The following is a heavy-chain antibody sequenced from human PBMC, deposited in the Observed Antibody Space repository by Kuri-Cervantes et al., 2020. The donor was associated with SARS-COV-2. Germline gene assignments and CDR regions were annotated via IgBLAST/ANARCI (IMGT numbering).Heavy chain of an antibody. D-gene: IGHD3-22*01. V-gene: IGHV3-30*02. J-gene: IGHJ3*02. Sequence: GESLKISCAASGLTFSSYGMHWVRQAPGKGLEWVAFIRYDGSNKYYADSVKGRFTISRDNSKNTLYLQMNSLRAEDTAVYYCARERTITMIVVVIGGRDAFDIWGQGTMVTVSS. CDR3: ARERTITMIVVVIGGRDAFDI. CDR2: IRYDGSNK. CDR1: GLTFSSYG.